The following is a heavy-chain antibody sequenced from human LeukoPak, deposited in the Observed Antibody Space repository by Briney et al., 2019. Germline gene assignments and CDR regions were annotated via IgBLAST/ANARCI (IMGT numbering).Heavy chain of an antibody. Sequence: ASVKVSCKASGYTFTGYYMHWVRQAPGQGLEWMGWINPNSGGTNYAQKFQGRVTMTRDTSISTAYMELGRLRSDDTAVYYCARPYGSGTSGDYWGQGTLVTVSS. CDR2: INPNSGGT. J-gene: IGHJ4*02. CDR3: ARPYGSGTSGDY. V-gene: IGHV1-2*02. CDR1: GYTFTGYY. D-gene: IGHD3-10*01.